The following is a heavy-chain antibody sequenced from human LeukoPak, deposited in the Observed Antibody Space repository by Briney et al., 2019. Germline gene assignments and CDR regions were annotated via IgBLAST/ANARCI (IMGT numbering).Heavy chain of an antibody. CDR3: AREGAYSPRLVDY. J-gene: IGHJ4*02. D-gene: IGHD5-18*01. Sequence: GASVKVSCKASGYTFTSYGFSWARQAPGQALEWMGWISGYNGNTNYAQKLQGRVTMTTDTSTSTVYMELRSLRSDDTAVYYCAREGAYSPRLVDYWGQGTLVTVSS. CDR2: ISGYNGNT. V-gene: IGHV1-18*04. CDR1: GYTFTSYG.